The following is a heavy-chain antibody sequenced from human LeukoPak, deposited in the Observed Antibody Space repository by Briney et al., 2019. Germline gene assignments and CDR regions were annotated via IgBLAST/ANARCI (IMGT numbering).Heavy chain of an antibody. D-gene: IGHD3-16*01. CDR2: IYSGGNT. CDR3: AREGGYQYYYAMDV. CDR1: GFTVSSNY. V-gene: IGHV3-53*01. Sequence: GGSLRLSCAASGFTVSSNYMSWVRQPPGKGLEWVSVIYSGGNTYYADSVKGRFTISRDNAKNSLYLQMSSLRAEDAAVYYCAREGGYQYYYAMDVWGQGTTVTVSS. J-gene: IGHJ6*02.